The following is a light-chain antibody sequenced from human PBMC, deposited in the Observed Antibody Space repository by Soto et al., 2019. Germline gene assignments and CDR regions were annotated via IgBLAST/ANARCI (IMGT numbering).Light chain of an antibody. CDR2: GAS. CDR1: QSVSNN. J-gene: IGKJ1*01. CDR3: QQYHNAGST. Sequence: IVMTQSPATLSVSPGGRASLSCRASQSVSNNLAWYQQKPGQAPRLLIYGASTRAAGIPGRFSGSGSGTEFTLIISSRQSDDWAVYYCQQYHNAGSTFGQGTKVEI. V-gene: IGKV3-15*01.